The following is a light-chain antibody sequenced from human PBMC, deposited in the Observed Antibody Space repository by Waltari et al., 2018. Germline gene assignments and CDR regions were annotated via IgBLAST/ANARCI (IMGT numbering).Light chain of an antibody. V-gene: IGKV1-39*01. CDR3: QQSYSTPPT. CDR2: AAS. CDR1: QSIHSY. J-gene: IGKJ2*01. Sequence: DIQMIQSPSSLSASVGDRVTITCRASQSIHSYLYWYLQKPGKAPKLLIYAASSLQSGVPSMFSGRGAETDFTFTISSLQSGDFATYYCQQSYSTPPTFGQGTKLEIK.